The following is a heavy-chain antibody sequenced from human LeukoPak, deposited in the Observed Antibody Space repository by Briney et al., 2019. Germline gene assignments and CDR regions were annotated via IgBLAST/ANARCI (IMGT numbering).Heavy chain of an antibody. J-gene: IGHJ4*02. Sequence: SVKVSCKASGFTFTSSAVQWVRQARGQRLEWIGWIVVGSGNTNYAQKFQERVTITRDMSTSTAYMELSSLRSEDTAVYYCARGGYYYDSSGYWGQGTLVTVSS. CDR2: IVVGSGNT. D-gene: IGHD3-22*01. CDR3: ARGGYYYDSSGY. CDR1: GFTFTSSA. V-gene: IGHV1-58*01.